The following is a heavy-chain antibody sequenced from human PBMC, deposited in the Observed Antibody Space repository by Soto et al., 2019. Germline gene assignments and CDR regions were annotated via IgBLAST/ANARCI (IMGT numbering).Heavy chain of an antibody. CDR3: ARDIRFLVWFKPPTLPDAYGMDV. D-gene: IGHD3-3*01. Sequence: SETLSLTCTVSGGSISSYYWSWIRQPPGKGLEWIGYIYYSGSTNYNPSLKSRVTISVDTSKNQFSLKLSSVTAADTAVYYCARDIRFLVWFKPPTLPDAYGMDVWGQGTTVTVSS. CDR1: GGSISSYY. CDR2: IYYSGST. V-gene: IGHV4-59*12. J-gene: IGHJ6*02.